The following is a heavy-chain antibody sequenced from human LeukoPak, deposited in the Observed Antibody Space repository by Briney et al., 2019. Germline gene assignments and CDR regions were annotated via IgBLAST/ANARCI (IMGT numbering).Heavy chain of an antibody. CDR3: ARDLSSGLGDFDY. Sequence: SQTLSLTCAISGDSVSSNSATWNWIRQSPSRGLEWLGRTYYRSKWCYDYAVSVRSRVTINPDTSKNQFSLQLNSVTPEDTAVYYCARDLSSGLGDFDYWGQGTLVTVSS. CDR2: TYYRSKWCY. D-gene: IGHD3-16*01. V-gene: IGHV6-1*01. CDR1: GDSVSSNSAT. J-gene: IGHJ4*02.